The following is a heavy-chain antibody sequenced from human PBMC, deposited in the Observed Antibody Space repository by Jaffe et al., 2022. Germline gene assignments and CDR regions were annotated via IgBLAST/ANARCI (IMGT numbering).Heavy chain of an antibody. D-gene: IGHD3-9*01. CDR2: INPNSGGT. CDR1: GYTFTGYY. J-gene: IGHJ4*02. Sequence: QVQLVQSGAEVKKPGASVKVSCKASGYTFTGYYMHWVRQAPGQGLEWMGWINPNSGGTNYAQKFQGRVTMTRDTSISTAYMELSRLRSDDTAVYYCARDSAGYDILTGYYLNDFDYWGQGTLVTVSS. CDR3: ARDSAGYDILTGYYLNDFDY. V-gene: IGHV1-2*02.